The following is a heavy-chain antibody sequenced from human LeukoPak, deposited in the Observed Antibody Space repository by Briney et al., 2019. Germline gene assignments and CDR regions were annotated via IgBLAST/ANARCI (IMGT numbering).Heavy chain of an antibody. CDR2: ITPSSGGT. Sequence: GASVKVSCKASGYTFTDYYIHWVRQAPGQGLEWMGRITPSSGGTIYAQTFQGRFTMTRDTSISTAYMELSRLRSDDTAVYYCARIKVTSDGALWGQGTLVTVSS. D-gene: IGHD5-18*01. J-gene: IGHJ4*02. CDR3: ARIKVTSDGAL. CDR1: GYTFTDYY. V-gene: IGHV1-2*02.